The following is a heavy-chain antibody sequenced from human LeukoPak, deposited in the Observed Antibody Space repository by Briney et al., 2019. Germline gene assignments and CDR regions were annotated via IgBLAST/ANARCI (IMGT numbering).Heavy chain of an antibody. CDR3: AKGRGLTSRWLLYFDY. V-gene: IGHV3-23*01. CDR2: ISGSSGHT. Sequence: GGSLRLSCAASGLTFSSYAMSWVRQAPGKGLEWVSAISGSSGHTYYADSVKGRFTISRDNSKNTLYLQMNSLRAEDTAVYYCAKGRGLTSRWLLYFDYWGQGTLVTVSS. D-gene: IGHD2-21*02. J-gene: IGHJ4*02. CDR1: GLTFSSYA.